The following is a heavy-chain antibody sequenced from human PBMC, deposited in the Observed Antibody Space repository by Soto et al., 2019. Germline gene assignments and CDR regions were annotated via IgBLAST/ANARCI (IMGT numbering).Heavy chain of an antibody. CDR2: IYHSGST. CDR1: GGSISSGGFS. CDR3: AGGIAARPLGY. J-gene: IGHJ4*02. D-gene: IGHD6-6*01. Sequence: QLQLQESGSGLVRPSQTLSLTCAVSGGSISSGGFSWSWIRQPPGKGLESIGYIYHSGSTYYNPSLKRRVTRSVDRSKNQFSLKLSSVTAADTAVYYCAGGIAARPLGYWGQGTLVTVSS. V-gene: IGHV4-30-2*01.